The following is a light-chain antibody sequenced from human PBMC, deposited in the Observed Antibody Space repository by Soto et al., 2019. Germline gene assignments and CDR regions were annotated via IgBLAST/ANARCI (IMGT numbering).Light chain of an antibody. CDR2: DAS. CDR3: QHYKNWPYT. J-gene: IGKJ2*01. CDR1: QSINSN. V-gene: IGKV3-15*01. Sequence: EIVMTQSPSTLSVSPVERSTLSCRATQSINSNLAWFQQRPGQAPRLLIYDASTRATGVPATFSGSGSGTEFTLTISSLQSEDFAVYYCQHYKNWPYTFGQGTKVDIK.